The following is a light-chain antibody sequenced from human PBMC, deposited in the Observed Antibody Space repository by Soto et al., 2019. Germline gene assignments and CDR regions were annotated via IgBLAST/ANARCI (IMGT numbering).Light chain of an antibody. CDR3: QQLNSYPFLT. J-gene: IGKJ4*01. CDR2: AAS. V-gene: IGKV1-9*01. Sequence: DIQLTQSPSFLSASVGDRVTITCRASQGISSYFAWYQQKPGKAPKLLIYAASTLQSGVPSRFSGSGSGTEFTLTISSLQPEDFATCYCQQLNSYPFLTFGGGTKVEIK. CDR1: QGISSY.